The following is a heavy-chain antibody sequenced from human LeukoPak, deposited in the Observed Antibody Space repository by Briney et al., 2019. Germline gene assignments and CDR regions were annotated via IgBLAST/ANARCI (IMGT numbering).Heavy chain of an antibody. CDR3: ARVTGHNYYFDS. Sequence: PGGSLRLSCAASGFTFSSYWMSWVRQAPGKGPEWVANIKEDGSEKYYVDSVKGRFTISRDNAENSLYLQMNSLRAEDMAVYYCARVTGHNYYFDSWGQGTLVTVSP. J-gene: IGHJ4*02. D-gene: IGHD5-24*01. V-gene: IGHV3-7*01. CDR1: GFTFSSYW. CDR2: IKEDGSEK.